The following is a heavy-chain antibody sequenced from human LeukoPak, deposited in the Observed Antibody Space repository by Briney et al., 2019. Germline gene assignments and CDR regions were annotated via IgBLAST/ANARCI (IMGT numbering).Heavy chain of an antibody. CDR2: INHSGDT. J-gene: IGHJ4*02. D-gene: IGHD4-11*01. Sequence: SETLSLTCAVYGGSFSGYYWTWIRQPPGKGLEWIGEINHSGDTKYNPSLKSRVTISVDTSKNQFSLKLRSVTAADSAVYYCARWATTGIRYFDYWGQGTPVTVSS. V-gene: IGHV4-34*01. CDR1: GGSFSGYY. CDR3: ARWATTGIRYFDY.